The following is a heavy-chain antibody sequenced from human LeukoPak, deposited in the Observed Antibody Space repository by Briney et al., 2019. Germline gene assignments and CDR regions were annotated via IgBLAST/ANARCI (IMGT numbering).Heavy chain of an antibody. CDR2: IKSKTDGGTT. J-gene: IGHJ1*01. CDR3: TTDLRCSGGSCYGYFQH. Sequence: GGSLRLSCAASGFTFSNAWMSWVRQAPGKGLEWVGRIKSKTDGGTTDYAAPVKGRFTISRDDSKNTLYLQMNSLKTEDTAVYYCTTDLRCSGGSCYGYFQHWGQGTLVTVSS. CDR1: GFTFSNAW. D-gene: IGHD2-15*01. V-gene: IGHV3-15*01.